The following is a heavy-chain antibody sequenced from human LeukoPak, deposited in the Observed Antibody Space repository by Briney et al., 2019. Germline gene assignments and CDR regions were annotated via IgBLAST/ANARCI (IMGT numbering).Heavy chain of an antibody. CDR1: GYTFTSYA. CDR2: INTNTGNP. V-gene: IGHV7-4-1*02. CDR3: ARGVVGATTNRNDPNYFDY. Sequence: ASVKVSCKASGYTFTSYAMNWVRQAPGQGLEWMGWINTNTGNPTYAQGFTGRFVSSLDTSVSTAYLQISSLKAEDTAVYYCARGVVGATTNRNDPNYFDYWGQGTLVTVSS. J-gene: IGHJ4*02. D-gene: IGHD1-26*01.